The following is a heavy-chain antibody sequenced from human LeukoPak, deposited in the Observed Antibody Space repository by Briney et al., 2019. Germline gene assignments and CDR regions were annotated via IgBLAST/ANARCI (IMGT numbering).Heavy chain of an antibody. D-gene: IGHD5-18*01. CDR2: IYPGDSDT. V-gene: IGHV5-51*01. J-gene: IGHJ4*02. CDR3: ARHAVFTAMEIDY. CDR1: VYNFASYW. Sequence: GESLKISCKASVYNFASYWIGWVRQMPGKGLEWMGIIYPGDSDTRYSPSFQGQVTISADKSISTAYLQWSSLKASDTAMYYCARHAVFTAMEIDYWGQGTLVTVSS.